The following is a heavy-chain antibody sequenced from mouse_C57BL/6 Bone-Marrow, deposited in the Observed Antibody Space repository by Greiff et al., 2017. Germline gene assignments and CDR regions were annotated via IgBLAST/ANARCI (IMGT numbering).Heavy chain of an antibody. CDR1: GYTFTSYR. CDR2: IDPSDSYT. Sequence: QVQLQQPGAELVKPGASVKLSCKASGYTFTSYRMQWVKQRPGQGLEWIGEIDPSDSYTNYNQKFKGKATLTVDTSSSTAYMQLSSLTSEDSAVYYCARGGYAFAYWGQGTLVTVSA. CDR3: ARGGYAFAY. J-gene: IGHJ3*01. V-gene: IGHV1-50*01. D-gene: IGHD2-2*01.